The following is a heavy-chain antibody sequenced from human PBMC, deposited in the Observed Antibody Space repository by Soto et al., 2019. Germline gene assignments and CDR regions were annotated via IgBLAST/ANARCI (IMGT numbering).Heavy chain of an antibody. D-gene: IGHD6-13*01. J-gene: IGHJ4*02. CDR1: GLTFSNYA. CDR2: ISGSGGST. V-gene: IGHV3-23*01. CDR3: ARPDSWTKFDY. Sequence: GGSLRLSCAASGLTFSNYAMSWVRQAPGKGLEWVSSISGSGGSTYYADSVKGRFTISRDNSKNTLYLQMNNLRAEDTALYYCARPDSWTKFDYWGQGTLVTVSS.